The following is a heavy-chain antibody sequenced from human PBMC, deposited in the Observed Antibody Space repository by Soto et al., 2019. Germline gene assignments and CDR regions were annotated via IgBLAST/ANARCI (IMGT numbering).Heavy chain of an antibody. CDR1: GGTFSSYA. D-gene: IGHD6-13*01. V-gene: IGHV1-69*13. CDR2: IIPIFGTA. CDR3: ARQLADYYGMDV. Sequence: SVKVSCKASGGTFSSYAISWVRQAPGQGLEWMGGIIPIFGTASYAQKFQGRVTITADESTSTAYMELSSLRSEDTAVYYCARQLADYYGMDVWGQGTTVTVSS. J-gene: IGHJ6*02.